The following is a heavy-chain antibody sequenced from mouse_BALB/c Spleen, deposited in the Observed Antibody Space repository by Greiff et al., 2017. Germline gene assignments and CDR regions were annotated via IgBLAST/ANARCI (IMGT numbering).Heavy chain of an antibody. CDR1: GYAFSSSW. D-gene: IGHD2-2*01. V-gene: IGHV1-82*01. CDR2: IYPGDGDT. J-gene: IGHJ4*01. CDR3: ARLRLRGAMDY. Sequence: QVQLQQSGPELVKPGASVKISCKASGYAFSSSWMNWVKQRPGQGLEWIGRIYPGDGDTNYNGKFKGKATLTADKSSSTAYMQLSSLTSVDSAVYFCARLRLRGAMDYWGQGTSVTVSS.